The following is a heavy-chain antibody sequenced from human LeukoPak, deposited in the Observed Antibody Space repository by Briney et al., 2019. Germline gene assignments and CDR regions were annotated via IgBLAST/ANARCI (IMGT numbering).Heavy chain of an antibody. D-gene: IGHD2-2*01. Sequence: SVKVSCKASGGTFSSHANAWVRQAPRQGPEWMGGIIPISGTANYAQKFQGRVTISTDESTSTAYMELTSLTSDDTAVYYCARGLQYQLLKALGYYYMDVWGEGTTVTVSS. J-gene: IGHJ6*03. CDR3: ARGLQYQLLKALGYYYMDV. CDR1: GGTFSSHA. CDR2: IIPISGTA. V-gene: IGHV1-69*05.